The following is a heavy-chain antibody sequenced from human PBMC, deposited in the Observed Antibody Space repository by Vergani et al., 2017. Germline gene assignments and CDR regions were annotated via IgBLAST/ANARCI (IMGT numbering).Heavy chain of an antibody. Sequence: QVQLQESGPGLVKPSQTLCLTCTVSGGSISSGSYYWSWIRQPAGKGLEWIGRIYTSGSTNYNPSLKSRVTISVDTSKNQFSLKLSSVTAADTAGYYCARATVDAFDIWGQGTMVTVSS. V-gene: IGHV4-61*02. CDR1: GGSISSGSYY. CDR3: ARATVDAFDI. J-gene: IGHJ3*02. CDR2: IYTSGST. D-gene: IGHD4-17*01.